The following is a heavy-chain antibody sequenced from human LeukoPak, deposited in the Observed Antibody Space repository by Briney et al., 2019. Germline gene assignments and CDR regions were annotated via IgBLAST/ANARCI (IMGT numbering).Heavy chain of an antibody. D-gene: IGHD1/OR15-1a*01. J-gene: IGHJ5*02. Sequence: SGGSLRLSCAASGFTFSGYWMHWARQSPGKGLVWVSCINGDGSDTRYADSVKGRFTISRDNAKNTLYLQMNSLRVEDTAVYYCARDPRNKGFDPWGQGTLVTVSS. V-gene: IGHV3-74*01. CDR2: INGDGSDT. CDR3: ARDPRNKGFDP. CDR1: GFTFSGYW.